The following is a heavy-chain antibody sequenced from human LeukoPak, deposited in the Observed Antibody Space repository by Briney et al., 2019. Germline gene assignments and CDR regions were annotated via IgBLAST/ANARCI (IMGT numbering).Heavy chain of an antibody. CDR1: GFTFSSYA. D-gene: IGHD1-1*01. V-gene: IGHV3-30*04. J-gene: IGHJ4*02. CDR3: ARDFGWNDAPGHFDY. Sequence: GGSLRLSCAASGFTFSSYAMHWVRQAPGKGLEWVAVISYDGSNKYYADSVKGRFTISRDNSKNTLYLQMNSLRAEDTAVYYCARDFGWNDAPGHFDYWGQGTLVTVSS. CDR2: ISYDGSNK.